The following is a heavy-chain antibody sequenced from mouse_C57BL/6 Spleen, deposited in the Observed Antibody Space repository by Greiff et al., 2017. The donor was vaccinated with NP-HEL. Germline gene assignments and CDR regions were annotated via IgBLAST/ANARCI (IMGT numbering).Heavy chain of an antibody. V-gene: IGHV5-4*03. CDR3: AGYDDGAMDY. CDR1: GFTFSSYA. J-gene: IGHJ4*01. D-gene: IGHD2-12*01. Sequence: EVKVLESGGGLVKPGGSLKLSCAASGFTFSSYAMSWVRQTPEKRLEWVATISDGGSYTYYPDNVKGRITISRDNAKNNLYLQMSHLKSEDTAMYYCAGYDDGAMDYWGQGTSVTVSS. CDR2: ISDGGSYT.